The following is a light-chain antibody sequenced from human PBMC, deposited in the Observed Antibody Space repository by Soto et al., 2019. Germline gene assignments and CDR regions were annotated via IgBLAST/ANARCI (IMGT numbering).Light chain of an antibody. J-gene: IGLJ7*01. CDR3: QTWGTSSASVV. CDR2: VNSGGSH. V-gene: IGLV4-69*01. CDR1: SGHSNYA. Sequence: QPVLTQSPSASASLGASVKLTCTLSSGHSNYAIAWHQQQPEKGPRFLMKVNSGGSHIKGDGIPDRFSGSSSGAERYLFISSLQSEDEADYYWQTWGTSSASVVVGGGTQLTVL.